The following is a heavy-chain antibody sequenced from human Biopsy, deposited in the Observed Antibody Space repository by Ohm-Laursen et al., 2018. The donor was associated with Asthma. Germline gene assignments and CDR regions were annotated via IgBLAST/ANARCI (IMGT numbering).Heavy chain of an antibody. V-gene: IGHV4-59*01. J-gene: IGHJ5*02. CDR2: IHNSGNT. Sequence: GTLSLTCSVSGGSISSDYWSWLRQSPGKGLEWIGYIHNSGNTNYNPSLKSRVTISLDTSKNHFSLRLSFVTAADTAVYFCARGQGRGIQLWSLDPWGQGIQVTVSS. CDR1: GGSISSDY. CDR3: ARGQGRGIQLWSLDP. D-gene: IGHD5-18*01.